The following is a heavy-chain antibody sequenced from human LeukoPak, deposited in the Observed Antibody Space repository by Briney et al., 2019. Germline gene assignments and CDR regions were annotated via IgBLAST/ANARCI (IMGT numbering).Heavy chain of an antibody. Sequence: GGSLRLSCAASGVTFSNSGMHWVRQAPGKGLEGVAYIGHDGSNKFYAESVKGRFTISGDNSMDTAYLQMNSLKTEDTAIYYCAKDGDWTFDIWGQGTMVTVSS. CDR1: GVTFSNSG. V-gene: IGHV3-30*02. D-gene: IGHD2-21*02. CDR3: AKDGDWTFDI. J-gene: IGHJ3*02. CDR2: IGHDGSNK.